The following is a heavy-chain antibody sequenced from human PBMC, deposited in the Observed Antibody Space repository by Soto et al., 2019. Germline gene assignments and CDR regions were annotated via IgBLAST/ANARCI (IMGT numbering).Heavy chain of an antibody. CDR3: AREAYSASFGYVTNPNWFDP. D-gene: IGHD2-2*03. Sequence: QVHLVQSGPEVMKPEASVKVSCKASGYSFSHYFMHWVRQVPGLGLEWMGWINSSNGGTKYSQKVQGRLTMTTDTSTSTAYMELSRLTSDDTALYYCAREAYSASFGYVTNPNWFDPWGQGTLVSVSS. V-gene: IGHV1-2*02. J-gene: IGHJ5*02. CDR1: GYSFSHYF. CDR2: INSSNGGT.